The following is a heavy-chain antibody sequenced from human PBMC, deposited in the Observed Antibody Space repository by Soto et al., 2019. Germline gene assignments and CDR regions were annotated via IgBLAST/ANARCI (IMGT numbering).Heavy chain of an antibody. J-gene: IGHJ6*03. D-gene: IGHD2-2*01. CDR1: GGSISSNNYY. CDR2: IHYSGST. V-gene: IGHV4-39*01. CDR3: ATTTGYCSSTSCYYYYMDV. Sequence: QLQLQESGPGLVKPSETLSRTCTVSGGSISSNNYYWGWIRQPPGKELEWIGSIHYSGSTYYNPSLKSRVTISVDTSKNPFSLKLRSVTAADTAVYYCATTTGYCSSTSCYYYYMDVWGKGTTVTVSS.